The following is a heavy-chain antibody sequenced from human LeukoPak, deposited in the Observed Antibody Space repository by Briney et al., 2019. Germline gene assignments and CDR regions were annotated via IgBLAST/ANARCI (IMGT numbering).Heavy chain of an antibody. V-gene: IGHV3-30*04. CDR3: ARGRVVPATRLDY. J-gene: IGHJ4*02. D-gene: IGHD2-15*01. Sequence: GRSLRLSCVGSGFTFSNYAMHWVRQAPGKGLEWVAVISYDAKYKYYSDSVKGRFTISRDNSRNTLYLEMSGLRSDDTAVYYCARGRVVPATRLDYWGRGTLVTVSS. CDR1: GFTFSNYA. CDR2: ISYDAKYK.